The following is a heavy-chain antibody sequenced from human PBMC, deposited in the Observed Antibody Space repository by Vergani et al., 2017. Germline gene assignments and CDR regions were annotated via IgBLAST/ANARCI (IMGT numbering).Heavy chain of an antibody. CDR3: AESQMATNDFDL. CDR2: ISPYNHKT. J-gene: IGHJ4*02. D-gene: IGHD5-24*01. Sequence: QAPLGQSDSEVKKPGDSVTLSCTTSGYTFVNHPITWVRQAPGQGLEWVGWISPYNHKTLYLQKVEGRVTMTSDTSSSTVFLELRRLTSDDTAIYYCAESQMATNDFDLWGRGTFVTDSS. CDR1: GYTFVNHP. V-gene: IGHV1-18*04.